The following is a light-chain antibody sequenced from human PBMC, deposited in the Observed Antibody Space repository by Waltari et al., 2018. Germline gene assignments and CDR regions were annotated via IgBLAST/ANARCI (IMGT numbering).Light chain of an antibody. J-gene: IGKJ3*01. CDR2: GAS. V-gene: IGKV3-15*01. Sequence: ETVMPQSPTTLSVSPGEELTLSCRASQSVGTNLAWHQHKPGQAPRLLIYGASTRAAGIPGRFSGSGSGKEFTLTISGLQSEDFAVYYCHQYNKWPPFTFGPGTKVDI. CDR3: HQYNKWPPFT. CDR1: QSVGTN.